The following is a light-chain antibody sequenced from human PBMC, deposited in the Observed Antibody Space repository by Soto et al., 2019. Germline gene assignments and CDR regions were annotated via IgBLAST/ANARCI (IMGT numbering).Light chain of an antibody. CDR1: QSISHY. CDR2: DAS. J-gene: IGKJ2*01. CDR3: QQCKSDST. Sequence: DIQMTQSPSSLSASVGDRVIITCRASQSISHYLALYQQRPAKAPKLLIYDASSLEGGIPSRFSGSGSGTKFSVIISRLQRDDFATYYCQQCKSDSTFGQGTKLGI. V-gene: IGKV1-5*01.